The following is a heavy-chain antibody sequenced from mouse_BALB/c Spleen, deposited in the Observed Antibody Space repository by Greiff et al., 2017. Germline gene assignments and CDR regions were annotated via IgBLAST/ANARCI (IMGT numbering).Heavy chain of an antibody. CDR3: ARSTMITIFAY. Sequence: VQLKESGPGLVKPSQSLSLTCTVTGYSITSDYAWNWIRQFPGNKLEWMGYISYSGSTSYNPSLKSRISITRDTSKNQFFLQLNSVTTEDTATYYCARSTMITIFAYWGQGTLVTVSA. CDR2: ISYSGST. CDR1: GYSITSDYA. V-gene: IGHV3-2*02. D-gene: IGHD2-4*01. J-gene: IGHJ3*01.